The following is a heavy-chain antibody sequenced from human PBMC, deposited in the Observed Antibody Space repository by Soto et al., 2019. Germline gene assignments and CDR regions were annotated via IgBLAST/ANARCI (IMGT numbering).Heavy chain of an antibody. CDR3: ARNLGVWFGDRWFDP. J-gene: IGHJ5*02. D-gene: IGHD3-10*01. CDR2: IYYSGST. V-gene: IGHV4-59*01. CDR1: GGSISSYY. Sequence: SETLSLTCTVSGGSISSYYWSWIRQPPGKGLEWIGYIYYSGSTNYNPSLKSRVTISVDTSKNQFSLKLSSVTAADTAVYYCARNLGVWFGDRWFDPWGQGTLVTVSS.